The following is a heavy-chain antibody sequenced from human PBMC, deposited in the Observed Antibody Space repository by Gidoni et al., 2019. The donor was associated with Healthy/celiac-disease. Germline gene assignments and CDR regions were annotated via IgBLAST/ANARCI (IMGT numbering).Heavy chain of an antibody. CDR2: ISSYNGNT. Sequence: QVQLVLSGAAVKKPGASVKVSCQASGYAFTSYGISWVRQAPGQGLEWMGWISSYNGNTNYEQKLQGRCTMTTDTSTSTAYMELRSLRSDDTAVYDWARHSYGGALWDYWGQGTLVTVSS. J-gene: IGHJ4*02. CDR3: ARHSYGGALWDY. V-gene: IGHV1-18*01. D-gene: IGHD5-18*01. CDR1: GYAFTSYG.